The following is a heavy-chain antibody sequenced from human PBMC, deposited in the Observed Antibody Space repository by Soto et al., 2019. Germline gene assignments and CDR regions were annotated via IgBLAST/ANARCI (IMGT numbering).Heavy chain of an antibody. CDR1: GFTFSSYG. Sequence: GGSLRLSCAASGFTFSSYGMHWVRQAPGKGLEWVAVISYDGSNKYYADSVKDRFTISRDNSRNTLDLQMNNLRTEDTGVYFCARDIYSYGSVGTPAIWGQGTMVTVSS. CDR3: ARDIYSYGSVGTPAI. V-gene: IGHV3-30*03. D-gene: IGHD5-18*01. J-gene: IGHJ3*02. CDR2: ISYDGSNK.